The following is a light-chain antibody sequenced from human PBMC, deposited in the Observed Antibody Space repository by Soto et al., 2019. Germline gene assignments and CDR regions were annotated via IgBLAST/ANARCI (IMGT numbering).Light chain of an antibody. CDR3: QTWGTGIPV. CDR1: SGHSSYA. V-gene: IGLV4-69*01. CDR2: LNSDGSH. Sequence: QLVLTQSPSASASLGASVKLTCTLSSGHSSYAIAWHQQQPEKGPRYLMKLNSDGSHRKGDVIPDRFSGSSSGAERYLTISSLQSEDEADYYCQTWGTGIPVFGGGTKLTVL. J-gene: IGLJ3*02.